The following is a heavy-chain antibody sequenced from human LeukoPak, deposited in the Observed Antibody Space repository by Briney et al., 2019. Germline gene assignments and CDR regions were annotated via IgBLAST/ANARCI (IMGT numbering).Heavy chain of an antibody. Sequence: GRSLRLSCAASGFTFSSYGMHWVRQAPGKGLAGVAVIWNDGSHEYYADSEKGRFTISRDNSRNTVYLQMNSLRAEDTAVYYCAKDATEYGNSHFDCWGQGSLVTVSS. CDR3: AKDATEYGNSHFDC. CDR2: IWNDGSHE. J-gene: IGHJ4*02. V-gene: IGHV3-33*06. D-gene: IGHD4-11*01. CDR1: GFTFSSYG.